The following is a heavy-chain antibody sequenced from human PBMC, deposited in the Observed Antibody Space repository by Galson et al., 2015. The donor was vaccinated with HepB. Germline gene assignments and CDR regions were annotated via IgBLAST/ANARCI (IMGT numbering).Heavy chain of an antibody. Sequence: SVKVSCKASGYTFTSYGISWVRQAPGQGLEWMGWISAYNGNTNYAQKLQGRVTMTTDTSTSTAYMELRSLRSDDTAVYYCARQYCSGGSCYPNWFDPWGQGTLVTVSS. CDR1: GYTFTSYG. J-gene: IGHJ5*02. V-gene: IGHV1-18*01. D-gene: IGHD2-15*01. CDR3: ARQYCSGGSCYPNWFDP. CDR2: ISAYNGNT.